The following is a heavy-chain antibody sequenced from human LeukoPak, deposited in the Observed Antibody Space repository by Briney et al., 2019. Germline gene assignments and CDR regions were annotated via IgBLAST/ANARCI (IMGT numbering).Heavy chain of an antibody. V-gene: IGHV3-43D*03. CDR2: ISWDGGST. CDR1: GFTFDDYA. CDR3: AKDSGPSKAGGYGIGAYYYYYYMDV. Sequence: GGSLRLSCAASGFTFDDYAMHWVRQAPGKGLEWVSLISWDGGSTYYADSVKGRFTISRDNSKNSLYLQMNSLRAEDTALYYCAKDSGPSKAGGYGIGAYYYYYYMDVWGKGTTVTVSS. D-gene: IGHD5-12*01. J-gene: IGHJ6*03.